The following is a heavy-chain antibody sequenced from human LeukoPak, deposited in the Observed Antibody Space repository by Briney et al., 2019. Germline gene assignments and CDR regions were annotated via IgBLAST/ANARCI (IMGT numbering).Heavy chain of an antibody. V-gene: IGHV3-23*01. CDR3: AKRAAYYYDSSGYYYSYFDY. CDR2: ISGSGGST. CDR1: GFTFSSYA. Sequence: PGGSLRLSCAASGFTFSSYAMSWVRQAPGKGLEWVSAISGSGGSTYYADSVKGRFTISRDNPKNTLYLQMNSLRAEDTAVYYCAKRAAYYYDSSGYYYSYFDYWGQGTLVTVSS. D-gene: IGHD3-22*01. J-gene: IGHJ4*02.